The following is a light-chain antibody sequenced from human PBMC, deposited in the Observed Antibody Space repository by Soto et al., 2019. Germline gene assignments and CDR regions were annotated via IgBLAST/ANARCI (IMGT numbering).Light chain of an antibody. V-gene: IGKV3D-15*01. J-gene: IGKJ4*01. Sequence: EVVMTQSPATLSVSPGERATLSCRASQTVRDNLGWYQQKSGQPPRLLIYGATTRATGIPARFSGSGSGTEFTLTISSLQSEDFAVYYCQQYNNWPLTFGGGTKVEIK. CDR2: GAT. CDR1: QTVRDN. CDR3: QQYNNWPLT.